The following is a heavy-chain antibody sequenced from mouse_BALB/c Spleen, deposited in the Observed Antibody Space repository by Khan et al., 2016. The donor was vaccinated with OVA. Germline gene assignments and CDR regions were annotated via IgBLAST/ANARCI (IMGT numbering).Heavy chain of an antibody. CDR3: ARTARIKY. Sequence: EVKLLESGPGLVKPSQSLSLTCTVTGFSFTSGYGWNWLRQFPGSQLEWMGYISYSGSTNYNPSLKSRISITRDTPKNQFLLQLNSVTTEDTATYYCARTARIKYWGQGTPLTVSS. V-gene: IGHV3-2*02. D-gene: IGHD1-2*01. J-gene: IGHJ2*01. CDR1: GFSFTSGYG. CDR2: ISYSGST.